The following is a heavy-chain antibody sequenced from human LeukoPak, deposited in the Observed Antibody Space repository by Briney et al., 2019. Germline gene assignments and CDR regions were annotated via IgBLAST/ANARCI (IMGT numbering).Heavy chain of an antibody. Sequence: PSETLSLTCTVSGASIGSFYWSWIRQPAGKGLEWIGRVHSSGSTNYIPSIKSRVTMSVDTSKNQFSLKLNTETAADTAMYYCAREAVDYGSGSHDYWGQGILVTVSS. CDR3: AREAVDYGSGSHDY. V-gene: IGHV4-4*07. CDR2: VHSSGST. J-gene: IGHJ4*02. CDR1: GASIGSFY. D-gene: IGHD3-10*01.